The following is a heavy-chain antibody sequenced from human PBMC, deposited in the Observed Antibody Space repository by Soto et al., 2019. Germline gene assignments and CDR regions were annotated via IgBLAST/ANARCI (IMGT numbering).Heavy chain of an antibody. D-gene: IGHD3-16*01. Sequence: SETLPLTCTVSGGSISSYYWSWIRQPPGKGLEWIGYIYYSGSTNYNPSLKSRVTISVDTSKNQFSLKLSSVTAADTAVYYCARAWGGHVEDYWGQGTLVTVSS. CDR1: GGSISSYY. J-gene: IGHJ4*02. CDR3: ARAWGGHVEDY. CDR2: IYYSGST. V-gene: IGHV4-59*01.